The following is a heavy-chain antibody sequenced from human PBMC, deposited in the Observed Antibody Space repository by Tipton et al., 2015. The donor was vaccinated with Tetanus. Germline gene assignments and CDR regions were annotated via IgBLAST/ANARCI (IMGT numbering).Heavy chain of an antibody. J-gene: IGHJ4*02. D-gene: IGHD3-22*01. V-gene: IGHV1-46*01. Sequence: QLVQSGAEVKEPGASVKVSCKASGYTFTTYYMNWVRQAPGQGLEWMGIISPESGGTNYAQKFQGRVTMTVDTSTSTVYMDLSRLTSEDTAVYYRARYDSSGVTFDYWSQGTLVTVSS. CDR3: ARYDSSGVTFDY. CDR2: ISPESGGT. CDR1: GYTFTTYY.